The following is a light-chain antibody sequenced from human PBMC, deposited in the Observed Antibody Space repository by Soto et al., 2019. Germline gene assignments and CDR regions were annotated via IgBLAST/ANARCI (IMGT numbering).Light chain of an antibody. V-gene: IGKV1-17*01. Sequence: DIQLTQSPSSLSASVGDRVTITCRASQGISNLLGWFQHKPGKARKRLIYAASSLQGGVPSRFSGSGSGTEFTLTITGLQPEDFADYYCLQHNTYPYTFGQGTKREIK. CDR1: QGISNL. J-gene: IGKJ2*01. CDR3: LQHNTYPYT. CDR2: AAS.